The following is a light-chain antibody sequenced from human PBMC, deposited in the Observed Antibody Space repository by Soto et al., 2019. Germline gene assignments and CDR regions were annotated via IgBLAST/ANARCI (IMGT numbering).Light chain of an antibody. Sequence: EIALTQSPATLSLSPGERASLSCRASQSISNLLAWYQQKPGQAPRLLIYGASSRATGIPDRFSGSGSGTDFTLTISRLEPEDFAVYYCQQYGSSLRTFGQGTKVDIK. J-gene: IGKJ1*01. CDR3: QQYGSSLRT. CDR1: QSISNL. V-gene: IGKV3-20*01. CDR2: GAS.